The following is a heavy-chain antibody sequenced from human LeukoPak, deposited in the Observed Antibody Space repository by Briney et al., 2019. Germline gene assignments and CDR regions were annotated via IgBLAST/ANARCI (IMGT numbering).Heavy chain of an antibody. CDR3: ARGRSGWYHNFDY. V-gene: IGHV3-21*01. J-gene: IGHJ4*02. CDR2: ITSSSSYI. Sequence: GGSLRLSCAASGFTFISYWMSRVGQAPGTGLEGFSSITSSSSYIYYADSVKGRFTISRDNAKNSLYLQMNSLRAEDTAVYYCARGRSGWYHNFDYWGQGTLVTVSS. CDR1: GFTFISYW. D-gene: IGHD6-19*01.